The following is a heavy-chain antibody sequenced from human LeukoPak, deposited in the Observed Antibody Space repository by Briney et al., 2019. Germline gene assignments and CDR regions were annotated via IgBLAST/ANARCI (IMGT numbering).Heavy chain of an antibody. V-gene: IGHV1-69*05. Sequence: SVKVSFKASGGTFSSYAISWVRQAPAQGLEWMGGIIPILGTANNAQKFQGRVTITTDESTTTAYLELSSRRSEDTAVYYCASGSHGEQKPPGHYYYMDVWGKGTTVTVPS. D-gene: IGHD4-17*01. CDR2: IIPILGTA. CDR1: GGTFSSYA. CDR3: ASGSHGEQKPPGHYYYMDV. J-gene: IGHJ6*03.